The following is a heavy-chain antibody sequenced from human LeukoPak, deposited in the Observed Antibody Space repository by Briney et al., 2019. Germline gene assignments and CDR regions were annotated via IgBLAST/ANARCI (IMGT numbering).Heavy chain of an antibody. Sequence: PSETLSLTCAVYGGSFSGYYWSWIRQPPGKGLEWIGEISHSGSTNYNPSLKSRVTISVDTSKNQFSLKLSSVTAADTAVYYCARGQTYYDFWSGYNVFDYWGQGTLVTVSS. CDR1: GGSFSGYY. D-gene: IGHD3-3*01. CDR2: ISHSGST. V-gene: IGHV4-34*01. J-gene: IGHJ4*02. CDR3: ARGQTYYDFWSGYNVFDY.